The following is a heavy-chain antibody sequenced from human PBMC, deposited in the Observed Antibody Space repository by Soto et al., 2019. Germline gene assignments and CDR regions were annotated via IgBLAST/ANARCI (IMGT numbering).Heavy chain of an antibody. CDR3: ARDGSGYSSGWHLYYFDY. CDR1: GGNFSSYA. J-gene: IGHJ4*02. CDR2: IIPIFGTA. D-gene: IGHD6-19*01. Sequence: QVQLVQSGAEVKKPGSSVKVSCKASGGNFSSYAISWVRQAPGQGLEWMGGIIPIFGTANYAQKFQGRVTITADKSTSTAYMELSSLRSEDTAVYYCARDGSGYSSGWHLYYFDYWGQGTLVTVSS. V-gene: IGHV1-69*06.